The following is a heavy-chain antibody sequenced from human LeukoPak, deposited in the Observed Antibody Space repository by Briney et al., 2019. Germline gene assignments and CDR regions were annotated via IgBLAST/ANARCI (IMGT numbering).Heavy chain of an antibody. J-gene: IGHJ5*02. Sequence: KASETLSLTCAVYGGSFSGYYWSWIRQPPGKGLEWIREINHSGSTNYNPSLKSRVTISVDTSKNQFSLKLSSVTAADTAVYYCARVEKDIVVVPAARWFDPWGQGTLVTVSS. CDR1: GGSFSGYY. V-gene: IGHV4-34*01. CDR3: ARVEKDIVVVPAARWFDP. D-gene: IGHD2-2*01. CDR2: INHSGST.